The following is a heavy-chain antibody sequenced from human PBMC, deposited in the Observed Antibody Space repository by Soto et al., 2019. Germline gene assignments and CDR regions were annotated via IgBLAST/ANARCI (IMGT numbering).Heavy chain of an antibody. D-gene: IGHD4-17*01. J-gene: IGHJ4*02. V-gene: IGHV3-23*01. Sequence: SLRLSCAASGFTFSSYAMSWVRQAPGKGLEWVSAISGSGGSTYYADSVKGRFTISRDNSKNTLYLQMNSLRAEDTAVYYCAKDERSTLMTTVTTILFDYWGQGTLVTVSS. CDR2: ISGSGGST. CDR1: GFTFSSYA. CDR3: AKDERSTLMTTVTTILFDY.